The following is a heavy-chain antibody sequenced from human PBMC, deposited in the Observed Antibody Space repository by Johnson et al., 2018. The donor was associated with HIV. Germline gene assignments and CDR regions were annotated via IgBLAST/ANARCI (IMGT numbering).Heavy chain of an antibody. CDR1: GIIFSHYG. D-gene: IGHD3-16*01. CDR3: ASQVRGLRLGVDAFDI. Sequence: VQLVESGGGVVQPGRSLRLSCAVSGIIFSHYGMHWVRQAPGKGLEWVALISYDGIKTYYVDSVKARFTISRDDARNTLYLQMNSLRIEDTAVYFCASQVRGLRLGVDAFDIWGQGTMVTVSS. J-gene: IGHJ3*02. V-gene: IGHV3-30*03. CDR2: ISYDGIKT.